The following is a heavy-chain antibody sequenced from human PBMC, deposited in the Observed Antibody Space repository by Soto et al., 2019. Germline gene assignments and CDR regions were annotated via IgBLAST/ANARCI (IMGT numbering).Heavy chain of an antibody. CDR3: ARDIGIAAAGAPPRSFDI. D-gene: IGHD6-13*01. Sequence: SQTLSLTCAISGDSVSSNSAAWNWIRQSPSRGLEWLGRTYYRSKWYNDYAVSVKSRITINPDTSKNQFSLQLNSVTPEDAAVYYCARDIGIAAAGAPPRSFDIWGQGTMVTV. V-gene: IGHV6-1*01. J-gene: IGHJ3*02. CDR2: TYYRSKWYN. CDR1: GDSVSSNSAA.